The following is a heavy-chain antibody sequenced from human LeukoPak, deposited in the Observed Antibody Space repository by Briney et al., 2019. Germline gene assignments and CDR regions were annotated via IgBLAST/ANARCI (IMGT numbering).Heavy chain of an antibody. D-gene: IGHD6-19*01. CDR3: ARDNVAGTFSFDY. CDR1: GFTFSSYE. Sequence: PGGSLRLSCAASGFTFSSYEMNWVRQAPGKGLEWVSYISSSSYIYYADSVKGRFTISRDNAKNSLYLQMNSLRAEDTAVYYCARDNVAGTFSFDYWGQGTLVTVSS. V-gene: IGHV3-48*03. J-gene: IGHJ4*02. CDR2: ISSSSYI.